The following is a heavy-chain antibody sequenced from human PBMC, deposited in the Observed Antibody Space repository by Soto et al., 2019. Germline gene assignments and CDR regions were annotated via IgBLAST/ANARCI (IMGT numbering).Heavy chain of an antibody. D-gene: IGHD3-3*01. Sequence: GGSLRLSCAASGFTFSSYAMSWVRQAPGKGLEWVSAISGSGGSTYYADSVKGRFTISRDNSKNTLYLQMNSLRAEDTAVYYCAKSDYDFWSGRSIEHWGQGTLVTVSS. CDR2: ISGSGGST. V-gene: IGHV3-23*01. CDR1: GFTFSSYA. J-gene: IGHJ5*02. CDR3: AKSDYDFWSGRSIEH.